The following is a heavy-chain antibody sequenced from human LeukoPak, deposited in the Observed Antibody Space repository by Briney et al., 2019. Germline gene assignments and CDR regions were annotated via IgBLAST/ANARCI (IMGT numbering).Heavy chain of an antibody. CDR2: INPHTGGT. D-gene: IGHD3-10*01. CDR3: GRVVGGNYYGSETDDY. J-gene: IGHJ4*02. CDR1: GYTFTGYY. Sequence: ASVKVSCKASGYTFTGYYMHWVRQAPGQGLEWMGWINPHTGGTNYAQKFQGRVTMTRDTSISTAYMELSRLRSDDTAVDYCGRVVGGNYYGSETDDYWGQGTLVTVSS. V-gene: IGHV1-2*02.